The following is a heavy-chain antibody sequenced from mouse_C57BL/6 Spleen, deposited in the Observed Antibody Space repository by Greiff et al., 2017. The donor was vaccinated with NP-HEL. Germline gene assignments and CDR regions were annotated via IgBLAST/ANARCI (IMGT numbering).Heavy chain of an antibody. V-gene: IGHV1-9*01. Sequence: QVQLQQSGAELMKPGASVQLSCKATGYTFTGYWIEWVKQRPGHGLEWIGEILPGSGSTNYNAKFKGKATFTADTSSNPAYMQLSSLTTEDAAIYYCARSLTAVVKEFAYWGQGTLVTVSA. CDR2: ILPGSGST. J-gene: IGHJ3*01. D-gene: IGHD1-1*01. CDR1: GYTFTGYW. CDR3: ARSLTAVVKEFAY.